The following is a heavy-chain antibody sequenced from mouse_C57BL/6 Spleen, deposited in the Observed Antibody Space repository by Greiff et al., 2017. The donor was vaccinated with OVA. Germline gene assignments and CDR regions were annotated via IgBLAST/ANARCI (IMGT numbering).Heavy chain of an antibody. D-gene: IGHD1-2*01. Sequence: QVQLQQPGAELVRPGSSVKLSCKASGYTFTSYWMHWVKQRPIQGLEWIGNIDPSDSEAHYNQKFKDKATLTVDKSSSTAYMQLSSLTSEDSAVYYCARGYYGLWYFDVWGTGTTVTVSS. CDR2: IDPSDSEA. CDR1: GYTFTSYW. V-gene: IGHV1-52*01. CDR3: ARGYYGLWYFDV. J-gene: IGHJ1*03.